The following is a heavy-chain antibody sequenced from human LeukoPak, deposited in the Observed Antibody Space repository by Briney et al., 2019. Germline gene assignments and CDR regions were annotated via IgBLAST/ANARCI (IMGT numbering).Heavy chain of an antibody. J-gene: IGHJ4*02. CDR3: AKGSYYASSGSFYFDY. CDR1: GFTFSSYA. CDR2: ISGSGDNR. V-gene: IGHV3-23*01. Sequence: PGGSLKLSCAASGFTFSSYAMRLVPPAPGEGLEWVSGISGSGDNRYCADCVKGRFTISRDNSKNTLYVQVNSLGTEDTAAYYCAKGSYYASSGSFYFDYWGQGTLVTVSS. D-gene: IGHD3-22*01.